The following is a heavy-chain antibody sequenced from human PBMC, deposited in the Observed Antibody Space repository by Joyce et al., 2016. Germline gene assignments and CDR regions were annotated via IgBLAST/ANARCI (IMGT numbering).Heavy chain of an antibody. CDR3: AVRAGTYSFDC. CDR1: GVTFSDYS. J-gene: IGHJ4*02. Sequence: EVQLVESGGGLVQLGGSLRFSCVASGVTFSDYSMNWVRQAPGKGLEWVSYINSGSSSIYYADSVKGRFTISRDNAKNSLYLQMNSLGAEDTAVYYCAVRAGTYSFDCWGQGTLVTVSS. V-gene: IGHV3-48*04. CDR2: INSGSSSI. D-gene: IGHD1-1*01.